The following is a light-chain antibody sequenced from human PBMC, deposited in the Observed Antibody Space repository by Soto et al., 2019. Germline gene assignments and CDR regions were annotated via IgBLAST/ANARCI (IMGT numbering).Light chain of an antibody. V-gene: IGLV2-18*02. CDR3: SSYTSTSRDV. CDR2: EVT. J-gene: IGLJ1*01. CDR1: SSDVGKYDR. Sequence: QSVLTQPPSVSGSPGQSVTISCTGTSSDVGKYDRVSWYQQPPGTAPKLIIYEVTNRPSGVPARFSGSKSGNTASLTISGLQDEDEADYYCSSYTSTSRDVFGAGTKVTVL.